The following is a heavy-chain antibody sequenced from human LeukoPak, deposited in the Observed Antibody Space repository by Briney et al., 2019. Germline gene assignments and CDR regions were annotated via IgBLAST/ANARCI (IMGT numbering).Heavy chain of an antibody. Sequence: GGSLRLSCTVSGFTFSSNSMSWVRQAPGKGLEWASFIYSGGNTLYSDSVTGRFTISRDNSKNTLYLQMNSLRAEDTAVYYCARRAGEYSHPYDYWGQGTLVTVSS. D-gene: IGHD4-17*01. CDR2: IYSGGNT. V-gene: IGHV3-53*01. CDR3: ARRAGEYSHPYDY. CDR1: GFTFSSNS. J-gene: IGHJ4*02.